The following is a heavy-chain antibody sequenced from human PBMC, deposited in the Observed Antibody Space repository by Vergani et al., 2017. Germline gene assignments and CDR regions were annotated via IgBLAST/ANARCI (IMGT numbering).Heavy chain of an antibody. Sequence: QVTLKESGPVLVKPTETLTLTCTVSGFSLSNARMGVSWIRQPPGKALEWLAHIFSNDEKSYSTSLKSRLTSSKDTSKSQVVLTMTNMDPVDTATYYCARLYSSSWRDYYYYYMDVWGKGTTVTVSS. V-gene: IGHV2-26*01. CDR1: GFSLSNARMG. CDR3: ARLYSSSWRDYYYYYMDV. D-gene: IGHD6-13*01. CDR2: IFSNDEK. J-gene: IGHJ6*03.